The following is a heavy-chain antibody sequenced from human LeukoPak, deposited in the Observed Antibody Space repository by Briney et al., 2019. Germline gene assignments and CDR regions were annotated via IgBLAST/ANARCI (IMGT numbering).Heavy chain of an antibody. D-gene: IGHD2-21*02. CDR2: INHSGST. V-gene: IGHV4-34*01. CDR1: SGSFSGYY. J-gene: IGHJ3*02. Sequence: PSETLSLTCAVYSGSFSGYYWSWIRQPPGKGLEWIGEINHSGSTNYNPSLKSRVTISVDTSKNQFSLKLSSVTAADTAVYYCARGVRGGNGLFSFDIWGQGTMVTVSS. CDR3: ARGVRGGNGLFSFDI.